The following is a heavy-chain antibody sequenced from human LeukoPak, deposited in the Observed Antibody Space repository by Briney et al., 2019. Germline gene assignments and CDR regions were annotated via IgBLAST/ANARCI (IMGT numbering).Heavy chain of an antibody. J-gene: IGHJ4*02. Sequence: ASVKVSCKASGYTFTSYYMHWVRQAPGQGPEWMGIINPSGGSTSYAQKFQGRVTMTRDMSTSTVYMELSSLRSEDTAVYYCATFALSGCTNGVCYDFDYWGQGTLVTVSS. CDR3: ATFALSGCTNGVCYDFDY. CDR2: INPSGGST. D-gene: IGHD2-8*01. CDR1: GYTFTSYY. V-gene: IGHV1-46*01.